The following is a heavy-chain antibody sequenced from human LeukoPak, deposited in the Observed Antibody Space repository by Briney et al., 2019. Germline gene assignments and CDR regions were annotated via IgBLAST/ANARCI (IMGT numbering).Heavy chain of an antibody. CDR3: ARISAYCSGGSCYPYWFDP. D-gene: IGHD2-15*01. CDR2: IYPGDSDT. V-gene: IGHV5-51*01. CDR1: GYSFTSYW. Sequence: GESLKISCKGSGYSFTSYWIGWVRQMSGKGLEWMRIIYPGDSDTRYSPSFQGQVTISADKSISTAYLQWNSLKASDTAMYYCARISAYCSGGSCYPYWFDPWGQGTLVTVSS. J-gene: IGHJ5*02.